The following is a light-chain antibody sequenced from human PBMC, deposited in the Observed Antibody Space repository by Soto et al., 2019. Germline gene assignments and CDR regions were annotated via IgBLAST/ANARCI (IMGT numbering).Light chain of an antibody. CDR1: SSDVGGYDR. J-gene: IGLJ2*01. CDR2: GVT. CDR3: ASYGGRDDMI. V-gene: IGLV2-8*01. Sequence: QSALTQPPSASESPGQSVTNSCTGTSSDVGGYDRVSWFQQHPGKAPKLIIYGVTDRISGVPYRFSGCKSGNTASLSDSGLEAEDEADYYCASYGGRDDMIFGGGTTLTVL.